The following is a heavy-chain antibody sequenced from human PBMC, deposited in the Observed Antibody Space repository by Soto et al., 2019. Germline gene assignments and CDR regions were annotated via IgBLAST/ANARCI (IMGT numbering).Heavy chain of an antibody. J-gene: IGHJ4*02. D-gene: IGHD3-9*01. Sequence: QVQLVESGGGVVQPGRSLRLSCAASGFTFSDYGIHWVRQAPGKGLEWVALILHDGSNEYYGDSVKGRFRISRDNPKNTVYLEMNSLRAEDTAVYYCAAINYDIFTGYFSDYWGQGTLVTVSS. CDR3: AAINYDIFTGYFSDY. CDR1: GFTFSDYG. CDR2: ILHDGSNE. V-gene: IGHV3-33*01.